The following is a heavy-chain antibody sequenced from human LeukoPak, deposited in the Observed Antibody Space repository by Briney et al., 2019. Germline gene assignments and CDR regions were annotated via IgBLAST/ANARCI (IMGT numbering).Heavy chain of an antibody. CDR3: VRSFWGYYFDY. J-gene: IGHJ4*02. V-gene: IGHV4-4*02. CDR1: GGSISSSNW. Sequence: PSETLSLTCAVSGGSISSSNWWSWVRQPPGKGLEWIGEIYHSGSTNFNPSLKSRVTISVDTSKNQFSLNLSSVTAADTAVYYCVRSFWGYYFDYWGQGILVTVSS. CDR2: IYHSGST. D-gene: IGHD3-16*01.